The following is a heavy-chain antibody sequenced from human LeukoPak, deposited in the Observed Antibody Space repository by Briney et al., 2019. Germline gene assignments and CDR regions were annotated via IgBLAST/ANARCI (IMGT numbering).Heavy chain of an antibody. CDR3: ARDQVTDYVAL. J-gene: IGHJ3*01. Sequence: GASVKVSCKASGYTLTNYNISWVRQAPGQGLEWMGWINPKSGNTNYAQKFQGRVTMTRDTSITTAYMELSRLKSDGTAVYYCARDQVTDYVALWGQGTMVTVSS. D-gene: IGHD4-17*01. V-gene: IGHV1-2*02. CDR1: GYTLTNYN. CDR2: INPKSGNT.